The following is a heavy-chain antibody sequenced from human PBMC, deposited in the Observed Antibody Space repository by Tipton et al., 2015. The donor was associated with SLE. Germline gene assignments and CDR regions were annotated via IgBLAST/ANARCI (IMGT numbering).Heavy chain of an antibody. J-gene: IGHJ5*02. D-gene: IGHD1-14*01. V-gene: IGHV4-39*01. Sequence: TLSLTCTVSGGPISSSNYYWGWIRQSPGKGLEWIGSMFYGGYTYHNPSLESRVTISVDTSKKQFSLKLTSVTAADTAVYYCARRRSETGLFSKRGWFYRWGQGTPVTVSS. CDR2: MFYGGYT. CDR1: GGPISSSNYY. CDR3: ARRRSETGLFSKRGWFYR.